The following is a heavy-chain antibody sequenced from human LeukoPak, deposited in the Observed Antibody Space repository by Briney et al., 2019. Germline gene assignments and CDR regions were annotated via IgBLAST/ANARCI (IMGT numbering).Heavy chain of an antibody. CDR1: GASINSYY. CDR2: ISHSGNT. V-gene: IGHV4-59*08. CDR3: ARHYSTDPFDY. Sequence: SETLSLTCTVSGASINSYYWSCIRQPPGKGLEWVACISHSGNTNYNPSLKTRVTISADTSKSQISLKLTSVTAADTATYYCARHYSTDPFDYWGQGTPVTVSS. D-gene: IGHD4-11*01. J-gene: IGHJ4*02.